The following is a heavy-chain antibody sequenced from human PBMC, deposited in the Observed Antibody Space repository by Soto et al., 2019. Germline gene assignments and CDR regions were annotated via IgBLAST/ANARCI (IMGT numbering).Heavy chain of an antibody. CDR1: GFSLSTSGMR. J-gene: IGHJ5*01. Sequence: SGPTLVNPTQTLTLTCTFSGFSLSTSGMRVSWIRQPPGKALEWLARFDWDDDKFYSTSLKTRLTTTKDTSKNKVVLTTTNIDPVDTATYYCARFLRPWWFDFWGQGTLVTVSS. CDR2: FDWDDDK. CDR3: ARFLRPWWFDF. D-gene: IGHD6-25*01. V-gene: IGHV2-70*04.